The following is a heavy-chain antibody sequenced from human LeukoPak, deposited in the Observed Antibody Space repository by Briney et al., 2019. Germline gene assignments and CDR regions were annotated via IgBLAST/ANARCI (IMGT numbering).Heavy chain of an antibody. D-gene: IGHD4-17*01. CDR1: GRTFSSYA. Sequence: GASVKVSCKASGRTFSSYAISWVRQAPGQGLEWMGGIIPIFGTANYAQKFQGRVTITADESTSTAYMELSSLRSEDTAVYYCARDQAVSTGGWFDPWGQGTLVTVSS. V-gene: IGHV1-69*13. J-gene: IGHJ5*02. CDR3: ARDQAVSTGGWFDP. CDR2: IIPIFGTA.